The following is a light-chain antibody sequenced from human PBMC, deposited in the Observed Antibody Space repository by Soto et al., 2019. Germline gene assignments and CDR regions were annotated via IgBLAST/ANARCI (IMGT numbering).Light chain of an antibody. Sequence: SYELTQPPSVSVAPGQTARITCGGNNIGSKSVHWYQQKPGQAPVLVVYDDSDRPSGIPERFSGSNSGNTATLTIRRVEAGDEADYYCQVWDSSSDLGVFGGGTKLTVL. CDR1: NIGSKS. J-gene: IGLJ2*01. CDR2: DDS. CDR3: QVWDSSSDLGV. V-gene: IGLV3-21*02.